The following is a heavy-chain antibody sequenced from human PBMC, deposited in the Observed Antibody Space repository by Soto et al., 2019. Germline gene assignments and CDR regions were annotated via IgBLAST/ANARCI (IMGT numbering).Heavy chain of an antibody. J-gene: IGHJ4*02. CDR2: ISYDGSNK. D-gene: IGHD5-12*01. CDR1: GFTFSSYA. V-gene: IGHV3-30-3*01. CDR3: ARGVTLVATISGVDY. Sequence: ESGGGVVQPGRSLRLSCAASGFTFSSYAVHWVRQAPGKGLEWVAVISYDGSNKYYADSVKGRFTISRDNSKNTLYLQMNSLRAEDTAVYYCARGVTLVATISGVDYWGQGTLVTVSS.